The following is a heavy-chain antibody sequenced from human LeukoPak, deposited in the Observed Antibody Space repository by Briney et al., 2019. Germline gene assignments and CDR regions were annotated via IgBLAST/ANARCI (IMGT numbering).Heavy chain of an antibody. CDR1: GYTFISYA. V-gene: IGHV7-4-1*02. CDR3: ARYSNGPFDY. J-gene: IGHJ4*02. CDR2: INTNTGNP. D-gene: IGHD6-19*01. Sequence: GASVKVSCKASGYTFISYAMNWVRQAPGQGLEWMGWINTNTGNPTYAQGFAGQLVFSLDTSVSTAYLQISSLKAEDTAVYYCARYSNGPFDYWGQGTLVTVSS.